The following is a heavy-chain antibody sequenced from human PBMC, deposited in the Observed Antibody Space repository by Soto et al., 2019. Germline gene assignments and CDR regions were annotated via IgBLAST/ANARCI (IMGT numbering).Heavy chain of an antibody. D-gene: IGHD1-26*01. CDR1: GFTFSGSA. Sequence: EVQLVESGGGLVQPGGSLKLSCAASGFTFSGSAMHCVRQASGKGLEWVGRIRSKTNNYATAYAASVTGRFTISRDDSKNTVYLQMNSLKTEDTAVYYCSRLVGATSSFDYWGQGTLVTVSS. J-gene: IGHJ4*02. V-gene: IGHV3-73*02. CDR2: IRSKTNNYAT. CDR3: SRLVGATSSFDY.